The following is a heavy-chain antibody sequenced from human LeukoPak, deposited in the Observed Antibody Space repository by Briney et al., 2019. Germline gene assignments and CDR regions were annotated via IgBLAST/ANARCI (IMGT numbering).Heavy chain of an antibody. Sequence: TGGSLRLSWAASGFTFSSYAMSWVRQAPGKGLDWVSAISGSGGSTYYADSVKGRFTISRDNSKNTLYLQMNSLRAEDTAVYYCAKDRHQGSLIVVVPAATGSWGQGTLVTVSS. V-gene: IGHV3-23*01. CDR2: ISGSGGST. CDR1: GFTFSSYA. D-gene: IGHD2-2*01. CDR3: AKDRHQGSLIVVVPAATGS. J-gene: IGHJ4*02.